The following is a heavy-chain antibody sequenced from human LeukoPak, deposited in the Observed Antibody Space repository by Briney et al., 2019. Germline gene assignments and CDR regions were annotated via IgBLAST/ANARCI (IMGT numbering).Heavy chain of an antibody. CDR3: ATTYYYDSSGYWFQH. D-gene: IGHD3-22*01. CDR2: FDPEDGET. V-gene: IGHV1-24*01. J-gene: IGHJ1*01. Sequence: GASVKVSCKVSGYTLTELSMHWVRQAPGKGLEWMGGFDPEDGETIYAQKFQGRVTMTEDTSTDIAYMELSSLRSEDTAVYYCATTYYYDSSGYWFQHWGQGTLVTVSS. CDR1: GYTLTELS.